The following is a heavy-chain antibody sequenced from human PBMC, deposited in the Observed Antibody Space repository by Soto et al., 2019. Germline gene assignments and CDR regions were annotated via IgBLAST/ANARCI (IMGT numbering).Heavy chain of an antibody. V-gene: IGHV2-5*02. Sequence: QITVKESGLTLVKPTETLTLTCTFSGFSLSSIGMGVGWIRQPPGKALEWLALIYWDDDKRYSPSLSSRLTITKDPPKNEVDLTMTNMDPVDTATYYCARLTRGVYDSGRLWEKFDYWGQGTLVTVSS. CDR1: GFSLSSIGMG. J-gene: IGHJ4*02. CDR3: ARLTRGVYDSGRLWEKFDY. CDR2: IYWDDDK. D-gene: IGHD5-12*01.